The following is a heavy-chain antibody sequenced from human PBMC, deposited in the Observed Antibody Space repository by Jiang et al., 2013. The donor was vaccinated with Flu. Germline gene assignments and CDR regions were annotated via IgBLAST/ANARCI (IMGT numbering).Heavy chain of an antibody. J-gene: IGHJ4*02. CDR3: TADTPEVYGPSDC. CDR2: IKSKTNGGTT. D-gene: IGHD2-8*01. CDR1: GFTFNDAW. Sequence: QLVESGGGLVKPGGSLRLSCAASGFTFNDAWMNWVRQAPGKGLEWVGRIKSKTNGGTTDYAAPVKGRFTISRDDSENTLYLQMSSLKTEDTAVYYCTADTPEVYGPSDCWGQGTLVTVSS. V-gene: IGHV3-15*07.